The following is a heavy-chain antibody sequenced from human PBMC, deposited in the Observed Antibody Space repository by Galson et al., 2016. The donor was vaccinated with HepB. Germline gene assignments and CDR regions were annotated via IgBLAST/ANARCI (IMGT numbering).Heavy chain of an antibody. CDR1: GFSFGDYA. V-gene: IGHV3-49*03. CDR3: TRARGYPLNNVVFDY. J-gene: IGHJ4*02. D-gene: IGHD2-15*01. Sequence: SLRLSCAGSGFSFGDYAVSWIRQAPGKGLEWVGFIRSKVYGGTADNAPSVKGRFTISRDDSKSIAYLQINSLKTEDTAVYYCTRARGYPLNNVVFDYWGRGTLVTVSS. CDR2: IRSKVYGGTA.